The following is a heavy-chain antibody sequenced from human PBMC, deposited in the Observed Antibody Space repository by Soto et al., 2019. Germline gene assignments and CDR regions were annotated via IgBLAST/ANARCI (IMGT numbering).Heavy chain of an antibody. CDR2: INPSGGST. D-gene: IGHD1-26*01. V-gene: IGHV1-46*03. CDR1: GYTFTSYY. Sequence: ASVKVSFKASGYTFTSYYMHWVRQAPGQGLEWMGIINPSGGSTSYAQKFQGGVTMTRDTSTSTVYMELSGLRSEDTAVYYCARGWGATRDHYGMDVWGQGTTVTVSS. J-gene: IGHJ6*02. CDR3: ARGWGATRDHYGMDV.